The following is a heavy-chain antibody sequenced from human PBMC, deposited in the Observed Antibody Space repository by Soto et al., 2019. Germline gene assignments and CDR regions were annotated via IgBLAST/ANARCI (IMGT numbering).Heavy chain of an antibody. CDR3: ARDSVSTIGDFDN. V-gene: IGHV1-2*02. CDR1: GYSFTGYY. CDR2: INPNSGAT. J-gene: IGHJ4*02. D-gene: IGHD5-12*01. Sequence: QVQLVQSGAEMKKPGASVTVSCKASGYSFTGYYLHWVRQAPGQGLEWLGCINPNSGATNHAQKFQGRVTMTRDRSITTAYMDLNRLTSDDTAVYYCARDSVSTIGDFDNWGQGTLVTVSS.